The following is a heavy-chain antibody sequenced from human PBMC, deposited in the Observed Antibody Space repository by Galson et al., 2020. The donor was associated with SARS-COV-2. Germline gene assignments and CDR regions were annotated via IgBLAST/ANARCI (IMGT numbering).Heavy chain of an antibody. V-gene: IGHV4-39*07. CDR3: ARGPAYYYDSSGHYTRPSVHLQH. Sequence: SETLSLTCTVSGDSISSSSSFWGWIRQPPGKGLEWIGGFYYGGKTYYNPSLTSRVTISVDTSKNQFSLKLTSVTAADTGVYYCARGPAYYYDSSGHYTRPSVHLQHWGQGTLVTVSS. D-gene: IGHD3-22*01. CDR1: GDSISSSSSF. J-gene: IGHJ1*01. CDR2: FYYGGKT.